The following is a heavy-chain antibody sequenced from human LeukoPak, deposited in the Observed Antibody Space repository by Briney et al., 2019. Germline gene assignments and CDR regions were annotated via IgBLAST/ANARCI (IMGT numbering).Heavy chain of an antibody. Sequence: GGSLRLSCAASGFTFSSYSMNWVRQAPGKGLEWVSSISSSSSYIYYADSVKGRFTISRDNSKNALYLQMNSLSAEDTAVYYCAKRFSTTDLDYWGQGTLVTVSS. CDR1: GFTFSSYS. CDR3: AKRFSTTDLDY. D-gene: IGHD2-2*01. V-gene: IGHV3-21*01. J-gene: IGHJ4*02. CDR2: ISSSSSYI.